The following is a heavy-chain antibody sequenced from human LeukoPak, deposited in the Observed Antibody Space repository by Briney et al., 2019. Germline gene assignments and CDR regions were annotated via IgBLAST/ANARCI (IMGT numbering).Heavy chain of an antibody. Sequence: SETLSLTCTVSGYSISSGYYWGWIRQPPGKGLEWIGTIYHSGSTYYNPSLKSRITISVGTSKNQFSLKLSSVTAADTAVYYCARVYYDSSGYDYWGQGTLVTVSS. V-gene: IGHV4-38-2*02. CDR3: ARVYYDSSGYDY. CDR2: IYHSGST. CDR1: GYSISSGYY. J-gene: IGHJ4*02. D-gene: IGHD3-22*01.